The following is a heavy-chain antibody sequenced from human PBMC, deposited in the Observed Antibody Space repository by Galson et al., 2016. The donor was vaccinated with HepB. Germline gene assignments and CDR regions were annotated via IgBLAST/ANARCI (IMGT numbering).Heavy chain of an antibody. V-gene: IGHV3-11*06. Sequence: SLRLSCAASGFTFSDYYMSWIRQAPGKGLEWVSYIGSSSSYRSHAHSVKGRFTTSRDNAKNALYLQMNSLRAEDTAVYYCARLPAGYLDSSGYYYHTPGGNVYYGMDVWGQGTTVAVSS. D-gene: IGHD3-22*01. CDR3: ARLPAGYLDSSGYYYHTPGGNVYYGMDV. CDR1: GFTFSDYY. J-gene: IGHJ6*02. CDR2: IGSSSSYR.